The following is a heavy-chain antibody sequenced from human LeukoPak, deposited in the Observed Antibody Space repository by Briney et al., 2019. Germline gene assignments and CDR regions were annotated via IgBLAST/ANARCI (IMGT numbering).Heavy chain of an antibody. CDR1: GYTFTSYG. V-gene: IGHV1-69*13. D-gene: IGHD1-26*01. CDR3: ARSDHNSWNAFDI. Sequence: GASVKVSCKASGYTFTSYGISWVRQAPGQGLEWMGGIIPIFGTANYAQKFQGRVTITADESTSTAYMELSSLTSEDTAVYYCARSDHNSWNAFDIWGQGTMVTVSS. J-gene: IGHJ3*02. CDR2: IIPIFGTA.